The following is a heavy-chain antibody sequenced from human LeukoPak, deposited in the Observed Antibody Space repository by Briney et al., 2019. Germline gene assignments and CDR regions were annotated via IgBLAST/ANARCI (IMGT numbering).Heavy chain of an antibody. CDR2: INHSGST. J-gene: IGHJ4*02. CDR1: GGSFSGYY. V-gene: IGHV4-34*01. Sequence: SGTLSLTRAVYGGSFSGYYWSWIRQPPGKGLEWIGEINHSGSTNYNPSLKSRVTISVDTSKNQFSLKLSSVTAADTAVYYCARAGVGVYSSSPDYWGQGTLVTVSS. D-gene: IGHD6-6*01. CDR3: ARAGVGVYSSSPDY.